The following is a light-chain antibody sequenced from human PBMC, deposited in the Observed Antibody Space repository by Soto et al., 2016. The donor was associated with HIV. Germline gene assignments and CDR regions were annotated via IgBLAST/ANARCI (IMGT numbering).Light chain of an antibody. Sequence: DIQMTQSPSAMSASVGDRVTITCRASQDIANSLVWFQQKPGKVPKRLIYGASNLQSGVPLRFSGSGSGTEFTLTISSLQPEDFATYYCLQHNSYPYTFGQGTKLEIK. V-gene: IGKV1-17*03. CDR3: LQHNSYPYT. CDR2: GAS. J-gene: IGKJ2*01. CDR1: QDIANS.